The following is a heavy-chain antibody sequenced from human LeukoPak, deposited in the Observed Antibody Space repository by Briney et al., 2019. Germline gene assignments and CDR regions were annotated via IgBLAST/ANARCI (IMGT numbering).Heavy chain of an antibody. V-gene: IGHV1-2*02. J-gene: IGHJ5*02. CDR2: INPNSGGT. Sequence: ASVKVSCKTSGYTFTGYYIHWVRQAPGQGLEWMGWINPNSGGTNYAQKFQGRVTMTRDTSINTAYMELSRLRSDDTAMYYCANGPDSNYFDPWGQGTLVTVSS. D-gene: IGHD3-3*01. CDR3: ANGPDSNYFDP. CDR1: GYTFTGYY.